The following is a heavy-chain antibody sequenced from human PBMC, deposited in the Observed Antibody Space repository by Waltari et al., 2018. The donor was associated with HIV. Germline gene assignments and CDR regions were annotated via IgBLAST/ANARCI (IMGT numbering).Heavy chain of an antibody. Sequence: QPGGSLRLSCAASGFTFSTYSMNWVRQAPGKGLEWVSHISGSRFTIYYADSVKGRFTISRDNAKNSLYLQMNSLRAEDTAVYYCARDRGVVTPNYGMDVWGQGTTVTVSS. D-gene: IGHD2-21*02. J-gene: IGHJ6*02. CDR1: GFTFSTYS. CDR2: ISGSRFTI. V-gene: IGHV3-48*01. CDR3: ARDRGVVTPNYGMDV.